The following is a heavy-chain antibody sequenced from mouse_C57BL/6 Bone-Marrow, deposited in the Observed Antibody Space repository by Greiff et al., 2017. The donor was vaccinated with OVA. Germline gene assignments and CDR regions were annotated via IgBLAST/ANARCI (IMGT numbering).Heavy chain of an antibody. D-gene: IGHD1-1*02. J-gene: IGHJ1*03. CDR3: ARHGNWYFDV. CDR1: GFTFSDSG. CDR2: ISNLAYSF. Sequence: EVQRVESGGGLVQPGGSLKLSCAASGFTFSDSGMAWVRQAPREGPEWVAFISNLAYSFYYADTVTGRFTISRENAKNTLHLEMSSLRSEDTAMYYCARHGNWYFDVWGTGTTVTVSS. V-gene: IGHV5-15*01.